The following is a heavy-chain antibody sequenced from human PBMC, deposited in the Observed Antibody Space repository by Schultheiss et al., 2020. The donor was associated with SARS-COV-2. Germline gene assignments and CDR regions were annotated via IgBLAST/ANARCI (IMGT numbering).Heavy chain of an antibody. CDR3: ATDRPVYDSSGCMDV. J-gene: IGHJ6*02. Sequence: ASVKVSCKASGYTFTGYYMHWVRQAPGQGLEWMGWINPNSGGTNYAQKFQGRVTMTRDTSISTAYMELSSLRSEDTAVYYCATDRPVYDSSGCMDVWGQGTTVTVSS. D-gene: IGHD3-22*01. CDR2: INPNSGGT. V-gene: IGHV1-2*02. CDR1: GYTFTGYY.